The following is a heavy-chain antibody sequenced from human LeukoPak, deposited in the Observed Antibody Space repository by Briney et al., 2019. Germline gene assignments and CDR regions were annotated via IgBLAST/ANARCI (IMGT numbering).Heavy chain of an antibody. CDR3: AREGTNDYDSSAYNDAFDM. V-gene: IGHV3-53*01. D-gene: IGHD3-22*01. J-gene: IGHJ3*02. CDR1: GFTFSLYW. Sequence: HPGGSLRLSCAASGFTFSLYWMSWVRQSPGKGLEWVSVIFSGENTYYADSVRGRFTISRDNSKNTVYLQMNSLRVEDTAVYFCAREGTNDYDSSAYNDAFDMWGQGTMVTVSS. CDR2: IFSGENT.